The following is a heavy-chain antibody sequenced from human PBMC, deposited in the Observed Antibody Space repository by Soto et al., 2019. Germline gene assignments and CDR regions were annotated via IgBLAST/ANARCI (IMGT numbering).Heavy chain of an antibody. V-gene: IGHV1-8*01. J-gene: IGHJ3*02. Sequence: QVQLVQSGAEVKKPGASVKVSCKASGYTFTSYDINWVRQATGQGLEWMGWMNPNSGNTGYAQKFQGRVTMTRNTSISTAYMELSSLRSEDTAMYYCASGDSWSGSYQEIDDAFDIWGQGTMVTVSS. CDR1: GYTFTSYD. CDR3: ASGDSWSGSYQEIDDAFDI. CDR2: MNPNSGNT. D-gene: IGHD3-3*01.